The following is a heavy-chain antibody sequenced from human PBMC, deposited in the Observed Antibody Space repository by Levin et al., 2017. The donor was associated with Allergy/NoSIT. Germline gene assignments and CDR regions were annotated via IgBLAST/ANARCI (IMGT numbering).Heavy chain of an antibody. CDR2: ISDSGVNT. D-gene: IGHD3-22*01. Sequence: PGESLKISCAASGFTFSNYAMTWVRQAPGQGLKWVSTISDSGVNTYYADSVKGRFTISRDNSKNTLYLQMNSLRAEDTAVYHCAKRSMAGSGYHPSDYWGQGALVTVSS. CDR3: AKRSMAGSGYHPSDY. J-gene: IGHJ4*02. CDR1: GFTFSNYA. V-gene: IGHV3-23*01.